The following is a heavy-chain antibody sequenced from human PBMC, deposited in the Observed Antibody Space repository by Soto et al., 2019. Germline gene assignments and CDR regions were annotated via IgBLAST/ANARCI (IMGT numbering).Heavy chain of an antibody. D-gene: IGHD2-21*01. J-gene: IGHJ5*02. CDR2: IFHSGST. V-gene: IGHV4-61*01. CDR3: VRGGIAGHWFDP. Sequence: SETLPLPCTVSGGSLSSLSYYWTLVRQPPGKELEWIGYIFHSGSTLYNPSLKGRVTLSADTSRNQLSLHLTSVTAADTAVYYCVRGGIAGHWFDPWGQGILVTVSS. CDR1: GGSLSSLSYY.